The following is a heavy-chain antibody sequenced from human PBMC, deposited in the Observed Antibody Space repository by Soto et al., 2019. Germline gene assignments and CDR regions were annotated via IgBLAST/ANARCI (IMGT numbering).Heavy chain of an antibody. CDR2: ISSSSSYI. J-gene: IGHJ4*02. V-gene: IGHV3-21*01. D-gene: IGHD2-2*01. CDR3: ARALYCSSTSCPPRLDY. Sequence: GGSLRLSCAASGFTFSSYSMNWVRQAPGKGLEWVSSISSSSSYIYYADSVKGRFTISRDNAKNSLYLQMNSLRAEDTAVYYCARALYCSSTSCPPRLDYWGQGTLVTVSS. CDR1: GFTFSSYS.